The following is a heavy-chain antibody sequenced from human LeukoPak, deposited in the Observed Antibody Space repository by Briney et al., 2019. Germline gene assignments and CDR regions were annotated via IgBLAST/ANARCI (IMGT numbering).Heavy chain of an antibody. V-gene: IGHV3-23*01. CDR3: AKDRGAAAAMGVFDY. D-gene: IGHD6-13*01. Sequence: PGGSLRLSCAASGFTFGSYAMSWVRQAPGKGLEWVSAISGSGGSTYYADSVKGRFTISRDNSKNTLYLQMNSLRAEDTAVYYCAKDRGAAAAMGVFDYWGQGTLVTVSS. CDR2: ISGSGGST. J-gene: IGHJ4*02. CDR1: GFTFGSYA.